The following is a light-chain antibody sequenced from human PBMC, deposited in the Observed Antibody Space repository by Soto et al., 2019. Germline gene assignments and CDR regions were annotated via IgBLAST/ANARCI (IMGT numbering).Light chain of an antibody. CDR1: QSISTY. J-gene: IGKJ4*01. Sequence: DIQMTQSPSSLSASVGDRVIITCRASQSISTYLNWYQHKPGKAPKLLIYTASSLQSGVRSRFSGSGSGTEFALTISSLQPQDFATYYCQQGDSTPLTFGGGTKVEIK. CDR2: TAS. CDR3: QQGDSTPLT. V-gene: IGKV1-39*01.